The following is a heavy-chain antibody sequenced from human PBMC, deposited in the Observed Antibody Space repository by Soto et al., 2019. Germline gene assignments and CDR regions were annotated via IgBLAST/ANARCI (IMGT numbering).Heavy chain of an antibody. CDR3: ARGEYYYDSSGYLGY. D-gene: IGHD3-22*01. Sequence: GGSLRLSCAASGFTFSSYAMSWVRQAPGKGLEGVSDISGSGGSTYYADSVKGRFTISRDNAKNTLYLQMNSLRAEDTAVYYSARGEYYYDSSGYLGYWGQGTLVTVSS. V-gene: IGHV3-23*01. J-gene: IGHJ4*02. CDR1: GFTFSSYA. CDR2: ISGSGGST.